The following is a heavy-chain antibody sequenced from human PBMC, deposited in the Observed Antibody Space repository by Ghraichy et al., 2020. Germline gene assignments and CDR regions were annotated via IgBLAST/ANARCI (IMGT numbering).Heavy chain of an antibody. Sequence: GGSLRLSCAASGFTFSTYWMHWVRQAPGKGLVWVSRIERDGSVTNYEDSVKGRFTISRDNAKNTLYLQMNSLRAEDTAVYYCARIEAGGRRAFDMWGPGTMVTVSS. V-gene: IGHV3-74*01. CDR3: ARIEAGGRRAFDM. D-gene: IGHD4-23*01. CDR2: IERDGSVT. J-gene: IGHJ3*02. CDR1: GFTFSTYW.